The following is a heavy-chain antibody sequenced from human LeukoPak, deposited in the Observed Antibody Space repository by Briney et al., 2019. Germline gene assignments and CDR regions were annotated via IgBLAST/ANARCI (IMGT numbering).Heavy chain of an antibody. CDR3: VYPSGSPYYDFWNAYWY. J-gene: IGHJ4*02. CDR2: LGGSGGNT. V-gene: IGHV3-23*01. Sequence: PGGSLRLSCAASGFTFSTYAMSWVRQAPGKGLEWVSALGGSGGNTYYADSVQGRFTISRDNSQNTPYLQMTSLRAQDTAVYYSVYPSGSPYYDFWNAYWYWGQGGLVAVSS. D-gene: IGHD3-3*01. CDR1: GFTFSTYA.